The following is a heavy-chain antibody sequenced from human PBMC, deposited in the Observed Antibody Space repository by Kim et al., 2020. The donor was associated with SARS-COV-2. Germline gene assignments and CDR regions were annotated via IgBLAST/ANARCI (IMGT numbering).Heavy chain of an antibody. V-gene: IGHV3-33*01. CDR2: IWYDGSNK. CDR3: ARDTYSSSDYGMDV. Sequence: GGSLRLSCAASGFTFSSYGMHWVRQAPGKGLEWVAVIWYDGSNKYYADSVKGRFTISRDNSKNTLYLQMNSLRAEDSAVYYCARDTYSSSDYGMDVWGQGTTVTVSS. J-gene: IGHJ6*02. CDR1: GFTFSSYG. D-gene: IGHD6-6*01.